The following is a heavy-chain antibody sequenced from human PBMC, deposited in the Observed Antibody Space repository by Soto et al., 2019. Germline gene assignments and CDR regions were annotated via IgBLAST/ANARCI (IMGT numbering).Heavy chain of an antibody. J-gene: IGHJ4*02. CDR2: IWYDGSNK. Sequence: GGSLRLSCAASGFTFSSYGMHWVRQAPGKGLEWVAVIWYDGSNKYYADSVKGRFTISRDNAKNSLYLQMNSLRAEDTAVYYCAREGGIGCSSTSCYAVDYWGQGTLVTVSS. CDR3: AREGGIGCSSTSCYAVDY. D-gene: IGHD2-2*01. CDR1: GFTFSSYG. V-gene: IGHV3-33*01.